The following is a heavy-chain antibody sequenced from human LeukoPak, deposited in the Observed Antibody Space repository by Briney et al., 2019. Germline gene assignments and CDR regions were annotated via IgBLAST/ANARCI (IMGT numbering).Heavy chain of an antibody. CDR1: GFTVSSNY. Sequence: PGGSLRLSCAASGFTVSSNYMSWVRQAPGKGLEWVSVIYSGGSTYYADSVKGRFTISRDNSKNTLYLQMNSLRTEDTAVYYCAKVVYDFWSGYDYWGQGTLVTVSS. CDR3: AKVVYDFWSGYDY. J-gene: IGHJ4*02. CDR2: IYSGGST. D-gene: IGHD3-3*01. V-gene: IGHV3-53*01.